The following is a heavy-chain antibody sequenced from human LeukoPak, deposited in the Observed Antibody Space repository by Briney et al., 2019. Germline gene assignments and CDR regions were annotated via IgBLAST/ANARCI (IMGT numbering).Heavy chain of an antibody. Sequence: ASVKVSCKASGYTFTSYYMHWVRQAPGQGLEWMGVINPSGGSTTYAQKFQGRVTMTRDTSTSTVYMELSSLRSEDTAVYYCTRVVAGVGAGGNWFDPWGQGTLVTVSS. V-gene: IGHV1-46*01. CDR3: TRVVAGVGAGGNWFDP. CDR1: GYTFTSYY. J-gene: IGHJ5*02. D-gene: IGHD3-3*01. CDR2: INPSGGST.